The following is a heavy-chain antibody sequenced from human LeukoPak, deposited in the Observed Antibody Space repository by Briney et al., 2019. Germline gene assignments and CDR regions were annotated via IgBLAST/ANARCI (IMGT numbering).Heavy chain of an antibody. Sequence: GGSLRLSCAASGFTFTNYAMSWVRQAPGKGLEWVSSISGNGGTAYYADSVKGRFTISRDNSKNMLSLQMNSLRAEVTAVYYCAKVRQWLEPFDYWGQGTLVTVSS. CDR2: ISGNGGTA. D-gene: IGHD6-19*01. CDR3: AKVRQWLEPFDY. V-gene: IGHV3-23*01. J-gene: IGHJ4*02. CDR1: GFTFTNYA.